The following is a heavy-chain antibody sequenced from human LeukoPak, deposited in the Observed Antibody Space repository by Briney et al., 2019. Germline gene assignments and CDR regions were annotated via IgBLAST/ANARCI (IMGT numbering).Heavy chain of an antibody. J-gene: IGHJ4*02. CDR2: INPNSGGT. CDR1: GYTFTGYY. D-gene: IGHD4-17*01. V-gene: IGHV1-2*02. CDR3: AREPPLHDYGDYSPVYYFDY. Sequence: GASVKVSCKASGYTFTGYYMHWVRQAPGQGLEWMGWINPNSGGTNYAQKFQGRVTMTRDTSISTAYMELSRLRSDDTAVYYCAREPPLHDYGDYSPVYYFDYWGQGTLVTVSS.